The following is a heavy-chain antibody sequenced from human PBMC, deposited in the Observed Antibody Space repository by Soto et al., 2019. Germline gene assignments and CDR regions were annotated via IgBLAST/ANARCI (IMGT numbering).Heavy chain of an antibody. J-gene: IGHJ4*02. D-gene: IGHD2-15*01. CDR1: GYTFTDYY. V-gene: IGHV1-2*02. Sequence: XSVKVSCKASGYTFTDYYMHWVRQAPGQGLEWMGLINPNSGDTNYAQRFQGRVTMTNNTSISTAYMELSRLKSDDTAVYYCARMCSGGSCYASWGQGTLVTVSS. CDR2: INPNSGDT. CDR3: ARMCSGGSCYAS.